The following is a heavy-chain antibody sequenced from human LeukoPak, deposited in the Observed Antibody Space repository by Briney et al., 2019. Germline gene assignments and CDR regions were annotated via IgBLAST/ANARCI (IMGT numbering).Heavy chain of an antibody. CDR1: GYTFTSYG. CDR3: ARDNKLDYVWGSYPRFDP. D-gene: IGHD3-16*02. V-gene: IGHV1-18*04. Sequence: GASVKVSCKASGYTFTSYGISWVRQAPGQGLEWMGWISAYNGNTNYAQKLQGRVTMTTDTSTSTAYMELRSLRSDDTAVYYCARDNKLDYVWGSYPRFDPWGQGTLVTVSS. CDR2: ISAYNGNT. J-gene: IGHJ5*02.